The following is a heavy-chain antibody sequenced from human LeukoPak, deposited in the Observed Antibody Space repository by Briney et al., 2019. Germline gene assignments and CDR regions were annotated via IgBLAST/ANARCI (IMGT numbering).Heavy chain of an antibody. J-gene: IGHJ4*02. CDR2: INHSGST. CDR1: GGSFSGYY. V-gene: IGHV4-34*01. Sequence: SETLSLTCALYGGSFSGYYWSWIRQPPGKGLEWIGEINHSGSTNYNPSLKSRVTISVDTSKNQFSLKLSSVTAADTAVYYCARGGGRTYYYDSSGYYLDYWGQGTLVTVSS. CDR3: ARGGGRTYYYDSSGYYLDY. D-gene: IGHD3-22*01.